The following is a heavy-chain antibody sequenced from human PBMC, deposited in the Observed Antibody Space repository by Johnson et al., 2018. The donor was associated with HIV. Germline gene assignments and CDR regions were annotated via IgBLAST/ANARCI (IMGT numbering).Heavy chain of an antibody. CDR3: ARERRSSSWYDASDI. D-gene: IGHD6-13*01. J-gene: IGHJ3*02. CDR1: GFTFSSYA. Sequence: VQLVESGGGVVQPGRSLRLSCAASGFTFSSYAMHWVRQAPGKGLEWVANIKQDGSEKYYVDSVKGRFTISRDNSRNRLYLQMGSLRDEDMAVYYCARERRSSSWYDASDIWGQGTMVTVSS. CDR2: IKQDGSEK. V-gene: IGHV3-7*01.